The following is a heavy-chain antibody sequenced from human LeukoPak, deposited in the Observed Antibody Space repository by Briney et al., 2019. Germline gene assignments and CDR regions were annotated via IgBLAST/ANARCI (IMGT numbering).Heavy chain of an antibody. Sequence: GGSLRLSCAASGFTFSTYSMNWVRQAPGKGLEWVSAISGSGGSTYYADSVKGRFTISRDNSKNTLYLQMNSLRAEDTAVYYCAKGGYYGDYDPNYFDYWGQGTLVTVSS. J-gene: IGHJ4*02. CDR1: GFTFSTYS. V-gene: IGHV3-23*01. CDR3: AKGGYYGDYDPNYFDY. CDR2: ISGSGGST. D-gene: IGHD4-17*01.